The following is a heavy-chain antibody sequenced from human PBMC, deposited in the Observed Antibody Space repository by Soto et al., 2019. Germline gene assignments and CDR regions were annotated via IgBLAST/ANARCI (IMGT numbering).Heavy chain of an antibody. CDR3: ARDMMGYIAATPGFYC. D-gene: IGHD6-13*01. V-gene: IGHV3-30-3*01. J-gene: IGHJ4*02. CDR1: GFTFSSYA. CDR2: ISYDGSNK. Sequence: QVQLVESGGGVVQPGRSLRLSCAASGFTFSSYAMHWVRQAPGKGLEWVAVISYDGSNKYYADSVKGRFTISRDNSKNTLDLQMNSLRAEDTAVYYCARDMMGYIAATPGFYCWGQGTLVTVSS.